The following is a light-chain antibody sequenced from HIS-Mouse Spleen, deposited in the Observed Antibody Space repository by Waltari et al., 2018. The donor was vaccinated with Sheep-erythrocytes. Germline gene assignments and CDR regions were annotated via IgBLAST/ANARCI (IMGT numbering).Light chain of an antibody. V-gene: IGLV2-14*02. Sequence: QSALTQPASVSGFPGQSITISCTGTSSDVGSYNLVSWYQQQPGKAPKLMIYEGSKRPSGVSKRFAGSKSGNTASLTVSGLQAEDEADYYCSSYAGSNNWVFGGGTKLTVL. CDR2: EGS. CDR3: SSYAGSNNWV. CDR1: SSDVGSYNL. J-gene: IGLJ3*02.